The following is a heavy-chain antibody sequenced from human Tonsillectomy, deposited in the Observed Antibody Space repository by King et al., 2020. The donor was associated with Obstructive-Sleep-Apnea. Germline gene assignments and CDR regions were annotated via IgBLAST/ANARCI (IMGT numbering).Heavy chain of an antibody. D-gene: IGHD2-15*01. Sequence: VQLVESGGGLVQPGGSLRLSCAASGFTFSSYWMSWVRQAPGKGLEWVANIKQDGSEKYYVDSVKGRFTISRDNAKNSLYLQMNSLRAEDTAVYYCARERATYCSGGSCYSLVGAFDIWGQGTMVTVSS. V-gene: IGHV3-7*01. CDR3: ARERATYCSGGSCYSLVGAFDI. CDR2: IKQDGSEK. J-gene: IGHJ3*02. CDR1: GFTFSSYW.